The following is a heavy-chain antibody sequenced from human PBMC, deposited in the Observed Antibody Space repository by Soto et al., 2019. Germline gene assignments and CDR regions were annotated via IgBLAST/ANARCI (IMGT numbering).Heavy chain of an antibody. CDR2: ISSSSSTI. J-gene: IGHJ6*02. Sequence: GGALRLSCAASGFTFSSYSMNWVRQAPGKGLEWVSYISSSSSTIYYADSVKGRFTISRDNAKNSLYLQMNSLRDEDTAVYYCARDSSPPGARYYYYYGMDVWGQGTTVTVSS. V-gene: IGHV3-48*02. D-gene: IGHD3-10*01. CDR3: ARDSSPPGARYYYYYGMDV. CDR1: GFTFSSYS.